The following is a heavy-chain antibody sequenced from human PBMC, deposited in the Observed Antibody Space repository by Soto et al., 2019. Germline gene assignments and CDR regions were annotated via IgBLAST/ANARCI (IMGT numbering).Heavy chain of an antibody. CDR3: ASLHTAISYYYYGMDV. J-gene: IGHJ6*02. CDR2: IIPIFGTA. V-gene: IGHV1-69*12. Sequence: QVQLVQSGAEVKKPGSSVKVSCKASGGTFSSYAISWVRQAPGQGLEWMGGIIPIFGTANYAQKFQGRVTITAXXXTXXAYMELRSLRSEDTAVYYCASLHTAISYYYYGMDVWGQGATVTVSS. CDR1: GGTFSSYA. D-gene: IGHD5-18*01.